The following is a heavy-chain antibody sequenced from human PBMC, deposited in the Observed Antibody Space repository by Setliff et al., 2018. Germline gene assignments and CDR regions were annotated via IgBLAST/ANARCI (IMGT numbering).Heavy chain of an antibody. Sequence: PGGSLRLSCAASGFTFSSYWMSWVRQAPGKGLEWVANIKQDGSDKYYGGSVKGRFTISRDNARNSVYLQMNSLRAEDAAVYYCATSDWYTAFDHWGQGTLVTVSS. CDR1: GFTFSSYW. CDR2: IKQDGSDK. V-gene: IGHV3-7*01. D-gene: IGHD6-19*01. J-gene: IGHJ4*02. CDR3: ATSDWYTAFDH.